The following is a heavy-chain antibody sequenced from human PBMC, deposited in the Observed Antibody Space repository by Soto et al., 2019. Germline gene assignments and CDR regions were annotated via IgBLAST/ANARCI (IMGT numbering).Heavy chain of an antibody. CDR3: VRAHALGFSNWFDP. V-gene: IGHV1-2*02. CDR2: IIPICGTA. Sequence: ASVKVSCKASGCTFTSYYMHWVRQAPGQGLEWMGGIIPICGTANYAQKFLGRVTMSADTSASTAYMDLARLKSDDTAVYYCVRAHALGFSNWFDPWGRGTLVTVSS. J-gene: IGHJ5*02. CDR1: GCTFTSYY. D-gene: IGHD3-10*01.